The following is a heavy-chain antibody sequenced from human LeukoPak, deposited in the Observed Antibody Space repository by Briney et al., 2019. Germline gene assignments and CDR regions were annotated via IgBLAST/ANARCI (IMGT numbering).Heavy chain of an antibody. CDR2: IWYDGSNK. V-gene: IGHV3-33*01. J-gene: IGHJ4*02. D-gene: IGHD3-10*01. CDR1: GFTFSSYG. Sequence: TGGSLRLSCAAYGFTFSSYGMHWVRQAPGKGLEWVAVIWYDGSNKYYADSVKGRFTISRDNSKNTLYLQMNSLRAEDTAVYYCARDLGHTSGLDYWGQGTLVTVSS. CDR3: ARDLGHTSGLDY.